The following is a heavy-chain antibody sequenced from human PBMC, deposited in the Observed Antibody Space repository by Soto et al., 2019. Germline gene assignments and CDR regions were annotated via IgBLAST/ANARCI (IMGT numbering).Heavy chain of an antibody. D-gene: IGHD5-12*01. Sequence: QVQLVQSGDEVKKPGASVKVSCKASGYTFTIYGINWVRQAPGQGLEWMGWISPDNGNTNYAQKLQGRVTMTTDTSTSTAYMELRSLRSDDTAVYYCARALGYSGYAGMDVWGQGTTVTVSS. J-gene: IGHJ6*02. V-gene: IGHV1-18*01. CDR1: GYTFTIYG. CDR2: ISPDNGNT. CDR3: ARALGYSGYAGMDV.